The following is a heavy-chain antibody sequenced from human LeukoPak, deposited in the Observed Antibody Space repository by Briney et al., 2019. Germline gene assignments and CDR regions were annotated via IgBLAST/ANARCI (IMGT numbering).Heavy chain of an antibody. V-gene: IGHV4-59*01. CDR2: FWYSGSN. J-gene: IGHJ4*02. CDR3: ARTRGNRLLFDY. Sequence: WETLSLTCSVSGGSISSYYWSWIRQPPGKGLEWIGYFWYSGSNNYNPSLKSRVTISLDTSKNQFSLKLSSVTAADTAVYYCARTRGNRLLFDYWGQGTLVTVSS. D-gene: IGHD1-14*01. CDR1: GGSISSYY.